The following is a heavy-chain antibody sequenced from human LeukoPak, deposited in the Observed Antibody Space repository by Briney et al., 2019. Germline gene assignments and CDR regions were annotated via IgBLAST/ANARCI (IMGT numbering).Heavy chain of an antibody. Sequence: GGSLRLSCAASGFTFSSYAMHWVRQAPGKGLEWVAVISYDGSNKYYADSVKGRFTISRDNSKNTLYLQMNSLRAEDTAVYYCATSAPNYGDYVLWDYWGHGTLVTVSS. CDR2: ISYDGSNK. CDR1: GFTFSSYA. D-gene: IGHD4-17*01. CDR3: ATSAPNYGDYVLWDY. V-gene: IGHV3-30-3*01. J-gene: IGHJ4*01.